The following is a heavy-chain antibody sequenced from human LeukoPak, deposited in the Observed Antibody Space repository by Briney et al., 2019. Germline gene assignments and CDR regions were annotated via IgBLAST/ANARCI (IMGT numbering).Heavy chain of an antibody. CDR2: ISAYNGKT. CDR3: AREGVDWNHSVYYFDY. J-gene: IGHJ4*02. Sequence: ASVKVSCKASGYTFLSHGISWVRQAPGQGLEWMGWISAYNGKTKYGQRLQGRVTMTTDTSTSTAYMELRSLRSDDTAVFYCAREGVDWNHSVYYFDYWGQGTLVTVSS. D-gene: IGHD1-1*01. CDR1: GYTFLSHG. V-gene: IGHV1-18*01.